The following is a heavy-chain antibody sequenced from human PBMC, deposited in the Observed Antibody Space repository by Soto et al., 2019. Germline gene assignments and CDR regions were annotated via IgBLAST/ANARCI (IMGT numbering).Heavy chain of an antibody. V-gene: IGHV3-30-3*01. CDR1: GFTFSTYA. D-gene: IGHD6-19*01. J-gene: IGHJ4*02. Sequence: QVKLVESWGGVVQPGRSLRLSCAASGFTFSTYAMHWVRQAPGKGLEWVAVISSDGSNNYYADSVKGRFTISRDNSKNSLYLQMNSLRVEDTAVYYCARMGWAVAGSYYFDYWGQGTPVTVSS. CDR2: ISSDGSNN. CDR3: ARMGWAVAGSYYFDY.